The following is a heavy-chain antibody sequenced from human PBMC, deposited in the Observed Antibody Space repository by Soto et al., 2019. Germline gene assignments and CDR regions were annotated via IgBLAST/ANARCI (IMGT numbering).Heavy chain of an antibody. D-gene: IGHD3-3*01. Sequence: QVQLVQSGAEVKKPGSSVNVSCKTSGGTFGNTAVTWVRQAPGQGLEWMGGIVPMCGTANYAQKFQGRVTITAEASTNTAYMELRSLRSDDTAVYYCARDGDPGYSFWSGPLGGGRFDPWGQGTLVTVSS. V-gene: IGHV1-69*12. CDR3: ARDGDPGYSFWSGPLGGGRFDP. CDR1: GGTFGNTA. CDR2: IVPMCGTA. J-gene: IGHJ5*02.